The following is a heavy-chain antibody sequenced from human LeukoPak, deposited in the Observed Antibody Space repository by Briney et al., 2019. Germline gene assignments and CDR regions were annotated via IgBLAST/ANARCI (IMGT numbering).Heavy chain of an antibody. V-gene: IGHV4-34*01. CDR2: INHSGST. J-gene: IGHJ4*02. D-gene: IGHD1/OR15-1a*01. CDR1: GGSFSGYY. Sequence: SETLSLTCAVYGGSFSGYYWTWIRQPPGKGLEWIGEINHSGSTNYNPSLKSRVTILVDTSKNQFSLKLNSVSAADTAIYYCARAQGTVPIDYWGQGTLVTVSS. CDR3: ARAQGTVPIDY.